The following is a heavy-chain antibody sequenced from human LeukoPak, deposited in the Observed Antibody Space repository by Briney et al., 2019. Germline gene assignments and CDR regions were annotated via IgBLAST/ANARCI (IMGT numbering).Heavy chain of an antibody. CDR1: GGSVSSGSYY. J-gene: IGHJ1*01. CDR2: IYYSGST. CDR3: ARGGAARLHFQN. V-gene: IGHV4-61*01. D-gene: IGHD6-6*01. Sequence: SETLSLTCTVSGGSVSSGSYYWSWIRQPPGKGLEWIGYIYYSGSTNYNPSLKSRVTISVDTSKNQFSLNLNSVTAADTAVYYCARGGAARLHFQNWGQGTLVTVSS.